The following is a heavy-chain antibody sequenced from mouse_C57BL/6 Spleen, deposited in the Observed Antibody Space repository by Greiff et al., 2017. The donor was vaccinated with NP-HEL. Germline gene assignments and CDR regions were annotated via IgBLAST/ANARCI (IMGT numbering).Heavy chain of an antibody. Sequence: QVQLQQSGPELVKPGASVKISCKASGYAFSSSWMNWVKQRPGKGLEWIGRIYPGDGDTNYNGKFKGKATLTADKSSSTAYMQLSSLTSEDSAVYFCAREGGYYEFAYWGQGTLVTVSA. D-gene: IGHD2-3*01. J-gene: IGHJ3*01. CDR1: GYAFSSSW. CDR2: IYPGDGDT. CDR3: AREGGYYEFAY. V-gene: IGHV1-82*01.